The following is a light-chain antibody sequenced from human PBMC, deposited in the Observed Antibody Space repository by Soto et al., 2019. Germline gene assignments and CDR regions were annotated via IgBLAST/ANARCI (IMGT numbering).Light chain of an antibody. CDR3: QQYDSSPRT. Sequence: EIVLTQSPGTLSLSPGERATLSCRASQSVSSNYITWYQQKPGQAPRRLIFGASSRATGIPDRFSGSGSGTEFTLTISRLEPEDFAVYYCQQYDSSPRTFGQGTKVDI. CDR1: QSVSSNY. V-gene: IGKV3-20*01. CDR2: GAS. J-gene: IGKJ1*01.